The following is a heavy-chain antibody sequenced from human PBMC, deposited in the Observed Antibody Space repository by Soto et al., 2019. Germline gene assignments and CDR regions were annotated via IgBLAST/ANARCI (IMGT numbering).Heavy chain of an antibody. Sequence: EVQLLESGGGLVQPGGSLRLSCAASGFTFSSYAMNWVRQAPGTALEWFSAISGSGGSTHYADSVKGRFTISRDNSKNTLYLQMSSLRAEATAVYYCAKDSTLNRDGADWIKGYYFDYWGQGTLVTVSS. CDR2: ISGSGGST. V-gene: IGHV3-23*01. CDR1: GFTFSSYA. D-gene: IGHD2-21*01. CDR3: AKDSTLNRDGADWIKGYYFDY. J-gene: IGHJ4*02.